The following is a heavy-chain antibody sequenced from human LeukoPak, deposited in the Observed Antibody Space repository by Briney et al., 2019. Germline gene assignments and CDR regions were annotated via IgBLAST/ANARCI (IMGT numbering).Heavy chain of an antibody. J-gene: IGHJ4*02. CDR2: INSDGTFT. D-gene: IGHD3-16*02. V-gene: IGHV3-74*01. CDR3: ASLLRG. Sequence: PGGSLRLSCAASGFTFSNYWMHWVRQVPGKGLVWVSRINSDGTFTTYADSVKGRFTISRDNTRNTFYLQMNSLRAEDTAVYYCASLLRGWGQGTLVTVSS. CDR1: GFTFSNYW.